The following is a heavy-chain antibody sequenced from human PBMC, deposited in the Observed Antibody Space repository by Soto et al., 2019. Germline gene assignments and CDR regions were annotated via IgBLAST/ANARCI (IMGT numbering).Heavy chain of an antibody. D-gene: IGHD2-21*02. CDR3: AGPYNCGSARYPAYSLYS. Sequence: QVQLQQWGAGLSKPSETLSPTCAVYGGSFSDYHWNWIRQPPGKGLERLGKINHTASTYNPSLNSRFTISLDTSKNLFSLTLSSGTAADTGVYYCAGPYNCGSARYPAYSLYSWGQGTLLTVSS. CDR2: INHTAST. V-gene: IGHV4-34*01. J-gene: IGHJ4*02. CDR1: GGSFSDYH.